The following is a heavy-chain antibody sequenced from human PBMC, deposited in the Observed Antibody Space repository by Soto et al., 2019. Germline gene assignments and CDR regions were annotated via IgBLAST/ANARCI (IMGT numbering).Heavy chain of an antibody. Sequence: EVQLVESGGGLVQPGGSLRLSCAVSGFTLRQYYMHWARQAPGKGLVWVSHINGDGSITNYADSVKGRFTISRDNAKNTLYLQMNSLRAEDTAVYYCARGGVPAALVIWGEGTMVPVSS. CDR2: INGDGSIT. CDR3: ARGGVPAALVI. D-gene: IGHD3-10*01. J-gene: IGHJ3*02. V-gene: IGHV3-74*01. CDR1: GFTLRQYY.